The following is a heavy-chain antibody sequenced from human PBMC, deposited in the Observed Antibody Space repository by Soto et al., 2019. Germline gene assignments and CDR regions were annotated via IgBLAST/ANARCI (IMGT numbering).Heavy chain of an antibody. V-gene: IGHV3-21*01. CDR1: GFTFNSYS. CDR2: ISRSSRYI. Sequence: AGGSLRLSCVASGFTFNSYSMNWVRQAPGKGLEWVSSISRSSRYINYADSVKGRFTISRDNAKNSLYLHMNSLRVEDTAVYYCARVILWFGESTYYSGMDVWGQGTTVTVSS. CDR3: ARVILWFGESTYYSGMDV. D-gene: IGHD3-10*01. J-gene: IGHJ6*02.